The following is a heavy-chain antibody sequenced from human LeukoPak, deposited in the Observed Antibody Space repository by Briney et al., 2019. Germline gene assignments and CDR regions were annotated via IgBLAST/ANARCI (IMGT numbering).Heavy chain of an antibody. Sequence: GGSLRLSCAASGFTFSSYAMSWVRQAPGKGLEWVSAISGSGDSTYYGDSVKGRFTISRDNSKNTLYLQMNSLRAEDTAVYCCAKTRPLDSSSWSHGDYWGQGTLVTVSS. D-gene: IGHD6-13*01. V-gene: IGHV3-23*01. CDR3: AKTRPLDSSSWSHGDY. CDR2: ISGSGDST. J-gene: IGHJ4*02. CDR1: GFTFSSYA.